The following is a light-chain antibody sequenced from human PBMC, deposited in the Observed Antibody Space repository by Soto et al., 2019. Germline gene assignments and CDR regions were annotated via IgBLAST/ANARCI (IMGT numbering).Light chain of an antibody. CDR1: QRISSDY. J-gene: IGKJ4*01. V-gene: IGKV3-20*01. Sequence: ESGLTQSPGTLSLSPGERATLSCRASQRISSDYLAWYQPKPGQAPRLLIYGASSRATGIPGRFSGSGSGTDFTLSISRLEPEDFAVYYCQHYGRYPPTFGGGTKVEIK. CDR2: GAS. CDR3: QHYGRYPPT.